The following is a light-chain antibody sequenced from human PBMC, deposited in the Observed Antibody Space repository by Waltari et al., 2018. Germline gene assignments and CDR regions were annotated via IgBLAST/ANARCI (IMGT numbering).Light chain of an antibody. V-gene: IGKV3-20*01. Sequence: EIVLTQSPGTLSLSPGERATLSCRASQSVSGSYLAWYQQKPAQAPRLLIYGASSRATGIPDRFSGSGSGTDFTLTISRLGPEDFAVYYCQQYGSSLTWTFGQGTKVEIK. CDR2: GAS. CDR1: QSVSGSY. J-gene: IGKJ1*01. CDR3: QQYGSSLTWT.